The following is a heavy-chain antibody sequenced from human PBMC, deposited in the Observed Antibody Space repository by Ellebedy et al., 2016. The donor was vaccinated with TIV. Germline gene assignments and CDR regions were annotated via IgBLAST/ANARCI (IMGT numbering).Heavy chain of an antibody. CDR1: GGSISSYY. J-gene: IGHJ6*02. D-gene: IGHD3-3*01. CDR3: ARIFGDDFWSGYLALNPYYYYGMDV. Sequence: MPSETLSLTCTVSGGSISSYYWSWIRQPPGKGLEWIGYIYYSGSTNYNPSLQSRVTISVDTSKNQFSLKLNSVTVADTAVYYCARIFGDDFWSGYLALNPYYYYGMDVWGQGTTVTVSS. CDR2: IYYSGST. V-gene: IGHV4-59*01.